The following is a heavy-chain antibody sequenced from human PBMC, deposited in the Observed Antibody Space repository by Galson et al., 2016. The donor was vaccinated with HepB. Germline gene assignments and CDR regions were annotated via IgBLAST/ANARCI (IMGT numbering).Heavy chain of an antibody. CDR2: VIPGNGDT. V-gene: IGHV1-3*01. D-gene: IGHD1-26*01. J-gene: IGHJ4*01. CDR1: AYTFTNYA. Sequence: SVKLSCKASAYTFTNYAIHWVRQPPGQGLEWMGWVIPGNGDTKYSQTFQGRVTFARDTSANTAYMELSSLRSEDTAVYYCAREGNYYTLDYWGHGTLVTVSS. CDR3: AREGNYYTLDY.